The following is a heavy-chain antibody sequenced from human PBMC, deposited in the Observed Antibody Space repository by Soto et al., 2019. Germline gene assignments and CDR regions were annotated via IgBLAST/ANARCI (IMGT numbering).Heavy chain of an antibody. D-gene: IGHD1-26*01. CDR1: GFSFNSYA. CDR2: ISATCYYL. CDR3: VRDFSRIVGSTADAFDI. J-gene: IGHJ3*02. Sequence: EVQLVESGGGLVKPGGSLRLSCVASGFSFNSYAMNWVRQAPGKGPEWVSTISATCYYLYYADSVKGRFTISRDNAKKSLFLQMNCLIAEDTAVYYCVRDFSRIVGSTADAFDIWDQGTMVTVSS. V-gene: IGHV3-21*01.